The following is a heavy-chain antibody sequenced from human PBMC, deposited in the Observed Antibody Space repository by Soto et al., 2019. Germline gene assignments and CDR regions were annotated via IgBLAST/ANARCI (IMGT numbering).Heavy chain of an antibody. CDR3: ARSSWFNP. CDR1: GYTFTNYY. Sequence: QVQLVQSGAEVKKPGASVKVSCKASGYTFTNYYMHWVRQAPGQGLEWMGMINSSGGSTNYAQRFQGRGTMTHDTSTGIFYIELRSLTAEDTAVYYGARSSWFNPWGQGTLVTVSS. J-gene: IGHJ5*02. CDR2: INSSGGST. V-gene: IGHV1-46*01.